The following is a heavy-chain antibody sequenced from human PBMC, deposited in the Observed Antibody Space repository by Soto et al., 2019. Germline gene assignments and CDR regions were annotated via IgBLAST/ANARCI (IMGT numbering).Heavy chain of an antibody. D-gene: IGHD5-18*01. V-gene: IGHV1-18*01. J-gene: IGHJ4*02. CDR2: ISAYNGNT. CDR3: ASSLLVGYGLEGESD. CDR1: GYTFTSYG. Sequence: QVQLVQSGAEVKKPGASVKVSCKASGYTFTSYGISWVRQAPGQGLEWMGWISAYNGNTNYAQKLQGRVTMNTDTTTSTAYMELRRLRSDDTAVYYCASSLLVGYGLEGESDWGQGTLVTVSS.